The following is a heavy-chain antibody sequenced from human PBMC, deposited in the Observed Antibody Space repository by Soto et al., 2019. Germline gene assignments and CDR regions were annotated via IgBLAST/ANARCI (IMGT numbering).Heavy chain of an antibody. J-gene: IGHJ4*02. CDR3: ARQEGYCSSTSCLIDY. CDR1: GGSISSGGYF. Sequence: QVQLQESGPGLVKPSQTLSLTCTVSGGSISSGGYFWSWIRQHPGKGLEWVGYIYYSGSSYYNPSLKSRVTISVDTSKNQFSLKLSSVTAADTAVYYCARQEGYCSSTSCLIDYWGQGTLVTVSS. CDR2: IYYSGSS. V-gene: IGHV4-31*03. D-gene: IGHD2-2*01.